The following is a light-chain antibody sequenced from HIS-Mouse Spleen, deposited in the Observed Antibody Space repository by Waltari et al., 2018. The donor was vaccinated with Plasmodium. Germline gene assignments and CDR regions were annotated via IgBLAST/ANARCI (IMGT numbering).Light chain of an antibody. CDR2: DDS. CDR1: NIGSKR. CDR3: QVWDSSSDHVV. J-gene: IGLJ2*01. Sequence: SYVLTQPPSVSVAPGKTARITCGGNNIGSKRVHWYQQKPGQAPVLAVYDDSDRPSGIPGRFSGSNSGNTATLTISRVEAGDEADYYCQVWDSSSDHVVFGGGTKLTVL. V-gene: IGLV3-21*03.